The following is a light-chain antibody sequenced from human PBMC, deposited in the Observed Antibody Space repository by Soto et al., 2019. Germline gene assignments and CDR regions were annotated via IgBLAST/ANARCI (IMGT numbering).Light chain of an antibody. CDR3: CSYAGSSV. CDR1: SSDVGSYNL. J-gene: IGLJ1*01. V-gene: IGLV2-23*01. CDR2: EGS. Sequence: QSVLTQPASVSGSPGHSITISCTGTSSDVGSYNLVSWYQQHPGKAPKLMIYEGSKRPSGVSNRFSGFKSGNTASLTISGLQAEDEADYYCCSYAGSSVFGNGTKVTVL.